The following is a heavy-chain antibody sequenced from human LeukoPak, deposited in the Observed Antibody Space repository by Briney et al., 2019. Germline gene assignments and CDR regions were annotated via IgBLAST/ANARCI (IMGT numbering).Heavy chain of an antibody. CDR3: TSRYCTTTNCYSFDN. J-gene: IGHJ3*02. D-gene: IGHD2-2*01. V-gene: IGHV3-21*01. Sequence: GGSLRLSCAASGFTFSSYSMNWVRQAPGKRLEWVSSISSSSAHIFYADSVKGRFSISRDNAKNSLYLQMNSLRVEDTAVYYCTSRYCTTTNCYSFDNWGQGTMVSVSS. CDR1: GFTFSSYS. CDR2: ISSSSAHI.